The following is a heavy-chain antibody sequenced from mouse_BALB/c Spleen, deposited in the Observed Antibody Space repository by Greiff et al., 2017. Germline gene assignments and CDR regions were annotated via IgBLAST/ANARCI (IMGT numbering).Heavy chain of an antibody. CDR1: GFTFSSYA. Sequence: EVQRVESGGGLVKPGGSLKLSCAASGFTFSSYAMSWVRQTPEKRLEWVASISSGGSTYYPDSVKGRFTISRDNARNILYLQMSSLRSEDTAMYYCARYYGYGAMDYWGQGTSVTVSS. V-gene: IGHV5-6-5*01. D-gene: IGHD1-2*01. CDR2: ISSGGST. J-gene: IGHJ4*01. CDR3: ARYYGYGAMDY.